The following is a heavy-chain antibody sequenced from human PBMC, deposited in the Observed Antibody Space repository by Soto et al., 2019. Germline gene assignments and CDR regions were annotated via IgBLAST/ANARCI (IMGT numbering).Heavy chain of an antibody. D-gene: IGHD3-3*01. V-gene: IGHV3-23*01. CDR1: GFTFSSYA. CDR2: ISGSGGST. J-gene: IGHJ6*04. CDR3: AKDWAYYELWSKV. Sequence: GGSLRLSCAASGFTFSSYAMSWVRQAPGKGLEWVSAISGSGGSTYYADSVKGRFTISRDNSKNTLYLQMNSLRAEGTAVYYCAKDWAYYELWSKVWGKGTTVTVSS.